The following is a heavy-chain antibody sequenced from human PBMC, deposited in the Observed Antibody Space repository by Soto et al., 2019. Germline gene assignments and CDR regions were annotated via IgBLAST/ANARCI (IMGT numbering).Heavy chain of an antibody. Sequence: PAETLSLTCRVSGGSIRSYYWSWIRQSPEKGLEWIGYFYHSGNSNYTPSLKSRVTISVDTSKNQLSLSLRSVTAADTAVYFCARNSYVDPYDYVNGGLDVWGQGTTVTVSS. CDR3: ARNSYVDPYDYVNGGLDV. CDR2: FYHSGNS. J-gene: IGHJ6*02. V-gene: IGHV4-59*01. CDR1: GGSIRSYY. D-gene: IGHD3-16*01.